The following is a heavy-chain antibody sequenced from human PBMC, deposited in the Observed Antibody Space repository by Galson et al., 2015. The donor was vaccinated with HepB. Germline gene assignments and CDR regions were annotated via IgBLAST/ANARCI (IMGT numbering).Heavy chain of an antibody. Sequence: SLRLSCAASGFTFSNYWMTWVRQAPGKGLEWVANIKQDGSEEYYVDSVKGRFTITRDNAKNSLYLQMNSLRAEVTAVYYCARGDVVVVPTAIRAHYYYGMDVWGQGTTVTGSS. CDR2: IKQDGSEE. D-gene: IGHD2-2*02. V-gene: IGHV3-7*01. J-gene: IGHJ6*02. CDR1: GFTFSNYW. CDR3: ARGDVVVVPTAIRAHYYYGMDV.